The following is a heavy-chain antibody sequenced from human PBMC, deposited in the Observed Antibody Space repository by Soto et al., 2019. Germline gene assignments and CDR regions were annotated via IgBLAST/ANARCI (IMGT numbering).Heavy chain of an antibody. V-gene: IGHV3-21*01. CDR2: ISSSSSYI. J-gene: IGHJ3*02. D-gene: IGHD2-21*01. CDR3: ASGLVYSRAFDI. Sequence: GGSLRLSCAASGFTFSSYSMNWVRQAPGKGLEWVSSISSSSSYIYYADSVKGRFTISRDNAKNSLYLQMNSLRAEDTAVYYCASGLVYSRAFDIWGQGTMVTVSS. CDR1: GFTFSSYS.